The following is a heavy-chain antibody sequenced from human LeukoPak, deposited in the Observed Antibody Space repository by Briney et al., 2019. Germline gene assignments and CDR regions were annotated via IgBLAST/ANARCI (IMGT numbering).Heavy chain of an antibody. J-gene: IGHJ4*02. V-gene: IGHV3-53*01. Sequence: GGSLRLSCAASGFAVNDNYMGWVRQAPGKGLDWVSLIYSGGDTYYADSVKGRFTISRDNSKNTDYLQMNSLRPDDTATYYCARAILLTGSEYYFDSWGQGTVVTVSS. D-gene: IGHD3-9*01. CDR3: ARAILLTGSEYYFDS. CDR2: IYSGGDT. CDR1: GFAVNDNY.